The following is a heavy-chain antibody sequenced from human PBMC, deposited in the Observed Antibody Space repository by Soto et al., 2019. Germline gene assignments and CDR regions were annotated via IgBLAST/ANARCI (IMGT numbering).Heavy chain of an antibody. CDR1: GYSFAGYW. V-gene: IGHV5-10-1*01. Sequence: GESLQISCKGSGYSFAGYWITWVRQKPGKGLEWMGRIDPSDSQTYYSPSFRGHVTISVTKSITTVFLQWSSLRASDTAMYYCARQIYDSDTGPNFQYYFDSWGQGTPVTVSS. CDR2: IDPSDSQT. CDR3: ARQIYDSDTGPNFQYYFDS. D-gene: IGHD3-22*01. J-gene: IGHJ4*02.